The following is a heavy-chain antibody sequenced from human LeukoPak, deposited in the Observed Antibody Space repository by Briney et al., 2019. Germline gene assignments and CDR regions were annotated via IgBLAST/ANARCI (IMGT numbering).Heavy chain of an antibody. V-gene: IGHV4-34*01. J-gene: IGHJ4*02. CDR1: GGSISGYY. CDR2: INHSGST. CDR3: ASNYDSSGYYYELAY. Sequence: SETLSLTCTVSGGSISGYYWSWIRQPPGKGLEWIGEINHSGSTNYNPSLKSRVTISVDTSKNQFSLKLSSVTAADTAVYYCASNYDSSGYYYELAYWGQGTLVTVSS. D-gene: IGHD3-22*01.